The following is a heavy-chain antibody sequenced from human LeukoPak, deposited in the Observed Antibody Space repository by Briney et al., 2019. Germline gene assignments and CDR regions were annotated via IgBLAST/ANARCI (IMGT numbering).Heavy chain of an antibody. CDR1: GFTFSSYG. CDR2: IWYDGSNK. V-gene: IGHV3-33*01. Sequence: PGGSLRLSCAASGFTFSSYGMHWVRQAPGKGLEWVAVIWYDGSNKYYADSVKGRFTISRDNSKNTLSLQMNSLRAEDTAVYYCARERVAALNWFDPWGQGTLVTVSS. CDR3: ARERVAALNWFDP. J-gene: IGHJ5*02. D-gene: IGHD2-15*01.